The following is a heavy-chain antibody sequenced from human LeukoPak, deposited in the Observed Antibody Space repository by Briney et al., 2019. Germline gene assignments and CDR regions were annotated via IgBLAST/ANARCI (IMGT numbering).Heavy chain of an antibody. CDR2: IIPIFGTA. V-gene: IGHV1-69*13. CDR1: GGTFSSYA. Sequence: ASVKVSCKASGGTFSSYAISWVRQAPGQGLEWMGGIIPIFGTANYAQKFQGRVTITADESTSTAYMELSSLRSEDTAVYYCAREGVGRGAYSPIDYWGQGTLVTVSS. CDR3: AREGVGRGAYSPIDY. D-gene: IGHD6-13*01. J-gene: IGHJ4*02.